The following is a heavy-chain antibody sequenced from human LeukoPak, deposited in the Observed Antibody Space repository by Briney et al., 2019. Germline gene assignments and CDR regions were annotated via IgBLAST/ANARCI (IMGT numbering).Heavy chain of an antibody. CDR3: ARPYGSGSYGWFDL. D-gene: IGHD3-10*01. CDR1: GFTFSSYW. CDR2: ISSAGGSTI. J-gene: IGHJ5*02. V-gene: IGHV3-48*04. Sequence: GGSLRLSCAASGFTFSSYWMHWVRQAPGKGLEWVTDISSAGGSTIYYADSVKGRFTISRYNAKNSLYLQMKSLRVEDTAVYYCARPYGSGSYGWFDLWGQGTLVTVSS.